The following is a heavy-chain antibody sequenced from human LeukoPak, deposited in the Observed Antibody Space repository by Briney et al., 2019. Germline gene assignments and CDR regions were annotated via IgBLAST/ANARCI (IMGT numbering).Heavy chain of an antibody. D-gene: IGHD1-1*01. V-gene: IGHV3-23*01. CDR2: ISGSGETT. Sequence: PGGSLRLSCAASGFTFSTYAMSWVRQAPGKGLEWVSAISGSGETTYDADSVKGRFTLSRDNSKSTLYLQMNSLRAEDTAVYYCAKDRRTVDAFDVWGQGTMVIVSS. CDR1: GFTFSTYA. CDR3: AKDRRTVDAFDV. J-gene: IGHJ3*01.